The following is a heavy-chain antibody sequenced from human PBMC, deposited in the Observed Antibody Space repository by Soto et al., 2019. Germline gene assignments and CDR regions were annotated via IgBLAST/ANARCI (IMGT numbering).Heavy chain of an antibody. V-gene: IGHV3-30-3*01. Sequence: QVQLVESGGGVVQPGRSLRLSCAASGFTFSNYAMHWVRQAPGKGLEWVAVISYDGSNKYYADSVKGRFTISRDNSKNTLYLQMNSLRAEDTAVYYCAGAYGSGTIPWGQGTLVTVSS. CDR2: ISYDGSNK. CDR1: GFTFSNYA. CDR3: AGAYGSGTIP. J-gene: IGHJ5*02. D-gene: IGHD3-10*01.